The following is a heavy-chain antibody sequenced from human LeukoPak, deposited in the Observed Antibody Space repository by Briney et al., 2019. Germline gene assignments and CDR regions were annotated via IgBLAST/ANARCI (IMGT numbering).Heavy chain of an antibody. CDR2: IYYSGYT. J-gene: IGHJ4*02. CDR1: GDSIDNGNYY. CDR3: ARAPLPHGKSCFDH. V-gene: IGHV4-31*03. Sequence: SETLSLTYTVSGDSIDNGNYYWSWIRQHPGRGLEWIGYIYYSGYTYYNPSLKSRVTISLDTSKNQFSLNLSSVTAADTAIYYCARAPLPHGKSCFDHWGQGTLVTVSS.